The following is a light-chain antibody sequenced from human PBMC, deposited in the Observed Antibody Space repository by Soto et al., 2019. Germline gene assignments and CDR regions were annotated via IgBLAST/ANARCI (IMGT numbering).Light chain of an antibody. CDR2: SAS. J-gene: IGKJ1*01. Sequence: EIVLTQSPGNLSLSPGERGTLSCRASQNLGTLYLAWFQQKSGQAPRLLIYSASRRATGIPDRFTGSGSGTDFTLTINRVEPEEFAVYFCQQYAGSPRTFGQGTKVEIK. CDR3: QQYAGSPRT. CDR1: QNLGTLY. V-gene: IGKV3-20*01.